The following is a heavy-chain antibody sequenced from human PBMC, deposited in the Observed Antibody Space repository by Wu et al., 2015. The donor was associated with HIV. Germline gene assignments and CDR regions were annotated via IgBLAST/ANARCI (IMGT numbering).Heavy chain of an antibody. CDR2: IIPIFGTA. Sequence: QVQLVQSGAEVKKPGSSVKVSCKASGGTFSSYAISWVRQAPGQGLEWMGGIIPIFGTANYAQKFQGRVTITADESTSTAYMELSSLRSEDTAVYYCARDRECASTSCYSRANWFDPWGQGTLVTVSS. V-gene: IGHV1-69*12. CDR3: ARDRECASTSCYSRANWFDP. CDR1: GGTFSSYA. D-gene: IGHD2-2*01. J-gene: IGHJ5*02.